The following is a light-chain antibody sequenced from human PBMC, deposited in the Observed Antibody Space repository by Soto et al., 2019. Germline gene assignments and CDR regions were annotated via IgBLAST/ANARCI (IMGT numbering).Light chain of an antibody. CDR3: QQYGSPWT. V-gene: IGKV3-20*01. CDR2: GSS. J-gene: IGKJ1*01. CDR1: QSVSSSY. Sequence: EIVLTQSPGTLSLSPGERATLSCRASQSVSSSYLAWYQQKPGQAPRLLIYGSSTRATGIPDRFSGSGSGTDFTLTISRLEPEDFVVYYCQQYGSPWTFGQGTKVEIK.